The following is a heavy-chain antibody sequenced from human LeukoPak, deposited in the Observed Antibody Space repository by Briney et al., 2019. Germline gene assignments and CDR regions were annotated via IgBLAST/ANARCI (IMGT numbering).Heavy chain of an antibody. CDR2: ISGSGGST. D-gene: IGHD3-9*01. V-gene: IGHV3-23*01. CDR3: AKAPGAYIRYFDSNWFDP. J-gene: IGHJ5*02. Sequence: GGSLRLSCAASGFSFGSYAMSWVRQAPGKGLEWVSAISGSGGSTYYADSVKGRFTISRDNSKNTLYLQMNSLRAEDTAVYYCAKAPGAYIRYFDSNWFDPWGQGTLVTVSS. CDR1: GFSFGSYA.